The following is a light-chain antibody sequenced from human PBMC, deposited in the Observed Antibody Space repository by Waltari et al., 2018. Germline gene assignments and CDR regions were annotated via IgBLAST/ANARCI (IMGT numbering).Light chain of an antibody. CDR2: GAS. CDR3: QQYDGSVVT. V-gene: IGKV3-20*01. CDR1: QTITGSW. J-gene: IGKJ4*01. Sequence: EIVLTQSPGTLSVSTGERVTVSCRASQTITGSWLTWYHQKPGQAPRLLIYGASNRAPGMPDRFSGSGSGTDFTLTISRLEPEDSAVYYCQQYDGSVVTFGGGTKVEIK.